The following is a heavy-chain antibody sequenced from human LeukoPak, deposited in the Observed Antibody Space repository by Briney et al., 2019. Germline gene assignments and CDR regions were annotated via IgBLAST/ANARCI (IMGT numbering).Heavy chain of an antibody. J-gene: IGHJ5*02. D-gene: IGHD6-6*01. CDR3: AAIGNPSVAARPTWFDP. V-gene: IGHV1-2*02. CDR1: GYTFTGYY. Sequence: ASVKVSCKASGYTFTGYYMHWVRQAPGQGLEWMGWINPNSGGTNYAQKFQGRVTMTRDTSISTAYMELSRLRSDDTAVYYCAAIGNPSVAARPTWFDPWGQGTLVTVSS. CDR2: INPNSGGT.